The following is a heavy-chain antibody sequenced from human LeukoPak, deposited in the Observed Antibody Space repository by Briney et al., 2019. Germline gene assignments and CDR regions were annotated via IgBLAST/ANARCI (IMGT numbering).Heavy chain of an antibody. J-gene: IGHJ2*01. CDR2: MNPNSGNT. CDR1: GYTFTSYD. CDR3: ARRGLLWFGVYWYFDL. D-gene: IGHD3-10*01. Sequence: ASVKVSCKASGYTFTSYDINWVRQATGQGLEWMGWMNPNSGNTGYAQKFQGRVTMTRNASISTAYMELSSLRSEDTAVYYCARRGLLWFGVYWYFDLWGRGTLVTVSS. V-gene: IGHV1-8*01.